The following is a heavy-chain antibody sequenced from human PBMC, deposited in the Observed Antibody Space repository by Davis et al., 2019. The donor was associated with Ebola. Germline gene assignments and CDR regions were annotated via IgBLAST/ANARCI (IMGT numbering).Heavy chain of an antibody. D-gene: IGHD6-6*01. J-gene: IGHJ4*02. CDR1: GYSVSSSSY. Sequence: MPSETLSLTCTVSGYSVSSSSYCGWIRQPPGKGLEWLGIIDHGGIAYYNPSLKSRTTISVDTSKCRFSLKLTSVTAADTAIYYCARGGASSKPLHYWGQGTLVTVSS. CDR3: ARGGASSKPLHY. V-gene: IGHV4-38-2*02. CDR2: IDHGGIA.